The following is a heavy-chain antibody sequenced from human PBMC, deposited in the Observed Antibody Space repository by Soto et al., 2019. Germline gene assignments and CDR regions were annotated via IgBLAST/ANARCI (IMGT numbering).Heavy chain of an antibody. D-gene: IGHD2-8*01. J-gene: IGHJ6*02. Sequence: ASVKVSCKASGYTFTGYYMHWVRQAPGQGLEWMGWINPNSGGTNYAQKFQGWVTMTRDTSISTAYMELSRLRSDDTAVYYCARVEGYCTNGVCYTGYYGMDVWGQGTTVTVSS. CDR1: GYTFTGYY. CDR2: INPNSGGT. V-gene: IGHV1-2*04. CDR3: ARVEGYCTNGVCYTGYYGMDV.